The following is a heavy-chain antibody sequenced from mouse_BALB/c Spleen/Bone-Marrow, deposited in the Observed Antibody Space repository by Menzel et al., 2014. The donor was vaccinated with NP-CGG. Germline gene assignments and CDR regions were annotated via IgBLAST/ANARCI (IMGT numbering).Heavy chain of an antibody. CDR3: TRSGFFGHGKDIEF. D-gene: IGHD3-1*01. CDR1: GYTFTNYY. Sequence: QVQLQQSGAELVKPGASVKLSCKVSGYTFTNYYVYWVKQRPGQGLEWIGEIHPSNGVTNFNEKFMSKATLTVDTSSSPGFKQTSRRTSEDSAVYYFTRSGFFGHGKDIEFWGQGTPGTVSS. J-gene: IGHJ1*01. CDR2: IHPSNGVT. V-gene: IGHV1S81*02.